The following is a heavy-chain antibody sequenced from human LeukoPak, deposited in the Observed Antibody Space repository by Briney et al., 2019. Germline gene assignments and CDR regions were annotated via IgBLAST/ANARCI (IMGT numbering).Heavy chain of an antibody. J-gene: IGHJ4*02. Sequence: SVKVSCKASGGTFSSYTISWVRQAPGQGLEWMGRIIPILGIANYAQKFQSRVTITADKSTSTAYMELSSLRSEDTAVYYCARDLLYSSSSLTFDYWGQGTLVIVSS. CDR3: ARDLLYSSSSLTFDY. CDR2: IIPILGIA. V-gene: IGHV1-69*04. CDR1: GGTFSSYT. D-gene: IGHD6-6*01.